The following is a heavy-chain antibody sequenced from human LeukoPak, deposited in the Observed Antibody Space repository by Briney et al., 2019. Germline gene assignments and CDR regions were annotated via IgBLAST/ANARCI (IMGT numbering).Heavy chain of an antibody. CDR1: GATFTSYW. J-gene: IGHJ4*02. CDR3: VRDRGTYRPIDY. V-gene: IGHV3-7*03. Sequence: AGGSLRLSCTASGATFTSYWMNWVRQAPGKGLEWLANIKPDGSDKYYVDSVKGRFSISRDNANNLVYLQMNSLRAEDTAIYYCVRDRGTYRPIDYWGQGTLATVSS. CDR2: IKPDGSDK. D-gene: IGHD1-26*01.